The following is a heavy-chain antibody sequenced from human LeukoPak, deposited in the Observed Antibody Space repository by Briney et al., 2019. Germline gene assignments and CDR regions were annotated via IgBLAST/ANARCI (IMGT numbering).Heavy chain of an antibody. CDR1: GFTFSNFW. V-gene: IGHV3-74*01. J-gene: IGHJ4*02. CDR2: IYGDGSFT. D-gene: IGHD3-22*01. Sequence: GGSLRLSCAASGFTFSNFWMHWARQAPGKGLVWVALIYGDGSFTRYADSVKGRFTISRDNAKDTVYLQMNSLRVEDTAVHYCARVYETNGYLYWGQGSLVTVPS. CDR3: ARVYETNGYLY.